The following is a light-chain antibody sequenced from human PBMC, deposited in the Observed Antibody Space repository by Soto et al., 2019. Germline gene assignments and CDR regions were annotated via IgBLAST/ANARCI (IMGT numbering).Light chain of an antibody. CDR1: QAVGRW. J-gene: IGKJ4*01. CDR3: QQSNSFPLT. V-gene: IGKV1-12*01. CDR2: SAS. Sequence: DIQMTQSPSSVSASVGGRVTITCRASQAVGRWLAWYQQKPGKAPNLLIYSASNLQSGVPSRFSGATSGTDFTLTISNLQPEDFATYYCQQSNSFPLTFSGGTKVDIK.